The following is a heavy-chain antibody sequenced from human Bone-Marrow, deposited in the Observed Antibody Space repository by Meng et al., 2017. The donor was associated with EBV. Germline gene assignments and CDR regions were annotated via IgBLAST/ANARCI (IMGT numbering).Heavy chain of an antibody. CDR2: INPNSGGT. CDR1: GYTFTGYY. V-gene: IGHV1-2*06. J-gene: IGHJ4*02. CDR3: AGSYGDYNGYYFDY. D-gene: IGHD4-17*01. Sequence: QVQLVQSGAEVKKPGASVKVSCKASGYTFTGYYMHWVRQAPGQGLEWMGRINPNSGGTNYAQKFQGRVTMTGDTSISTAYMELSRLRSDDTAVYYCAGSYGDYNGYYFDYWGQGTLVTVSS.